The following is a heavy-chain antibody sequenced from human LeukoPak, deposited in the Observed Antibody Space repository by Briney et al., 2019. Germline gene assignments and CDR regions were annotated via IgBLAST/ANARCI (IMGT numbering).Heavy chain of an antibody. CDR1: GFTFSSYA. J-gene: IGHJ3*02. V-gene: IGHV3-21*01. D-gene: IGHD3-22*01. CDR3: ARRRTDSSGYRGAFDI. Sequence: GGSLRLSCAASGFTFSSYAMSWVRQAPGKGLEWVSSISSSSSYIYYADSVKGRFTISRDNAKNSLYLQMNSLRAEDTAVYYCARRRTDSSGYRGAFDIWGQGTMVTVSS. CDR2: ISSSSSYI.